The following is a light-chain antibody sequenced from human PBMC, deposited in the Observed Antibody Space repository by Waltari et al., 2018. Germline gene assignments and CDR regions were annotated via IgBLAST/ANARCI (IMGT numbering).Light chain of an antibody. CDR1: QGISSY. Sequence: DIQLTQSPSFLSASVGDRVTITCRASQGISSYLVWYQQKPGKAPKVLISAASTLQTGVPSRFSGSGSGTEFTLTISRLQPEDFATYYCQQVNGYPLTFGGGTKVEIK. CDR2: AAS. J-gene: IGKJ4*01. CDR3: QQVNGYPLT. V-gene: IGKV1-9*01.